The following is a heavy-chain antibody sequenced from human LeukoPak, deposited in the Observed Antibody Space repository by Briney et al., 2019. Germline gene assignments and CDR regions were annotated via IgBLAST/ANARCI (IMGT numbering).Heavy chain of an antibody. J-gene: IGHJ3*02. Sequence: PGGSLRLSCAASGFTFSSYGMHWVRQAPGKGLEWVAFIRYDGSNKYYADSVKGRFTISRDNSKNTLYLQMNSLRAEDTAVYYCAKDRVGATTFKSVVLGWDDAFDIWGQGTMVTVSS. CDR2: IRYDGSNK. CDR1: GFTFSSYG. D-gene: IGHD1-26*01. CDR3: AKDRVGATTFKSVVLGWDDAFDI. V-gene: IGHV3-30*02.